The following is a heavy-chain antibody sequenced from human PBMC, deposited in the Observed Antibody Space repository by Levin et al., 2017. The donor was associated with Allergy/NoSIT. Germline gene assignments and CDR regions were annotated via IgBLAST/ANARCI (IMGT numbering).Heavy chain of an antibody. V-gene: IGHV2-5*02. Sequence: SGPTLVKPTETLTLTCTFSGFSLNTSGVGVGWIRQPPGKALEWLALIYWDDDKRYSPSLRSRLTITKDTSKNQVVLTMTSMDPVDTASYYCIHRGEITSWYRSWGQGTLVTVSS. CDR3: IHRGEITSWYRS. CDR2: IYWDDDK. CDR1: GFSLNTSGVG. J-gene: IGHJ5*02. D-gene: IGHD6-13*01.